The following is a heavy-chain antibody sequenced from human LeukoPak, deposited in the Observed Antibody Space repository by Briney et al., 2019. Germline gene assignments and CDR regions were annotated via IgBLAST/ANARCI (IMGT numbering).Heavy chain of an antibody. CDR1: GFTFSSYW. CDR2: ISSDGSST. CDR3: ARDYYDRYCMDV. D-gene: IGHD3-22*01. J-gene: IGHJ6*03. V-gene: IGHV3-74*01. Sequence: PGGSLRLSCVASGFTFSSYWMHWVRQAPGKGLVWVSRISSDGSSTTYADSVKGRFTISRDNAKNTLYPQMNSLRAEDTAVYYCARDYYDRYCMDVWGKGTTVTVSS.